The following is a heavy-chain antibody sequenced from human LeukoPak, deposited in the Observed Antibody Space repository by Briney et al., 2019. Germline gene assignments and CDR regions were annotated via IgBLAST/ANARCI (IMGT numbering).Heavy chain of an antibody. V-gene: IGHV3-30-3*01. CDR2: ISYDGSNK. CDR3: ARASPSIAACTTGGYFDY. J-gene: IGHJ4*02. CDR1: GFTFSSYA. D-gene: IGHD6-6*01. Sequence: PGRSLRLSCAASGFTFSSYAMHWVRQAPGKGLEWVAVISYDGSNKYYADSVKGRFTISRDNSKNTLYLQMNSLRAEDTAVYYCARASPSIAACTTGGYFDYWGQGTLVTVSS.